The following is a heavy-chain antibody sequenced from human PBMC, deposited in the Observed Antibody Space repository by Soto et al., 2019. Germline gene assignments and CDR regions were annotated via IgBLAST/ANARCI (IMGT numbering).Heavy chain of an antibody. J-gene: IGHJ5*01. CDR3: ARLIGDSWLDS. D-gene: IGHD2-8*01. CDR1: GDSVSTNSAT. CDR2: TYYRSKWYN. Sequence: TLSLTCAISGDSVSTNSATSDWIRQSPSRGLEWQGRTYYRSKWYNDYAVSVKGRITINPDTSNNQLSLQLDSVTPDDTAVYYCARLIGDSWLDSWGQGTLVTVSS. V-gene: IGHV6-1*01.